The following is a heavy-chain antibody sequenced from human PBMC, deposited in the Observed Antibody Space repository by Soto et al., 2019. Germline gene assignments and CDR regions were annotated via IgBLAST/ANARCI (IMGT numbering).Heavy chain of an antibody. V-gene: IGHV1-18*01. D-gene: IGHD6-13*01. CDR1: GYTFTSYG. CDR3: ARDLLKIVIAAAGTYGYGMDV. Sequence: ASVKVSCKASGYTFTSYGISWVRRAPGEGLEWMGWISAYNGNTNYAQKLQGRVTMTTDTSTSTAYMELRSLRSDDTAVYYCARDLLKIVIAAAGTYGYGMDVWGQGTTVTVSS. CDR2: ISAYNGNT. J-gene: IGHJ6*02.